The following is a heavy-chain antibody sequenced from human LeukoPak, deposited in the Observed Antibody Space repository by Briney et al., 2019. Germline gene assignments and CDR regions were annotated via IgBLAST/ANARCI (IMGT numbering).Heavy chain of an antibody. D-gene: IGHD3-22*01. J-gene: IGHJ4*02. CDR3: TTDWYYYDSSGYYPIF. CDR2: ISGSGGST. V-gene: IGHV3-23*01. Sequence: PGGSLRLSCAASGFTFSSYAMSWVRQAPGKGLEWVSAISGSGGSTYYADSVKGRFTISRDNSKNTLYLQMNSLKTEDTAVYYCTTDWYYYDSSGYYPIFWGQGTLVTVSS. CDR1: GFTFSSYA.